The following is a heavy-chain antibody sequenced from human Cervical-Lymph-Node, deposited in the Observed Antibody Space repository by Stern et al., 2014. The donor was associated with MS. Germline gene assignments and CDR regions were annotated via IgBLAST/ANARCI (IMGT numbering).Heavy chain of an antibody. CDR3: ARRGHGYMGIDY. CDR2: IYPGVSET. J-gene: IGHJ4*02. D-gene: IGHD5-24*01. CDR1: GYKFTNNW. Sequence: VQLVESGAEVKKPGESLRISCEVSGYKFTNNWIGWVRQMPGKGLEWMGIIYPGVSETIYSPSFQGQVTILVDKSNTTAYLQWSSLKASDTALYYCARRGHGYMGIDYWGQGTPVTVSS. V-gene: IGHV5-51*03.